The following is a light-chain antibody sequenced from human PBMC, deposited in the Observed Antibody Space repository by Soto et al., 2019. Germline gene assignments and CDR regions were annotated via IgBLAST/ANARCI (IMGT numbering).Light chain of an antibody. CDR3: SSYAGSNNFV. Sequence: QSALTQPPSASGSPGQSVTISCTGTSSDVGGYNYVSWYQQHPGKAPKLMIYEVSKRPSGVPYRFSGSKSGNTASLTVSGLQAEDEADSYCSSYAGSNNFVFGPGTKLTVL. CDR2: EVS. V-gene: IGLV2-8*01. J-gene: IGLJ1*01. CDR1: SSDVGGYNY.